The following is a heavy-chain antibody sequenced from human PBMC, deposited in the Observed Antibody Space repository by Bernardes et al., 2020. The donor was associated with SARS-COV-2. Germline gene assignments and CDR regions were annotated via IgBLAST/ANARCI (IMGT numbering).Heavy chain of an antibody. CDR3: ARDTPDNDFSWDV. J-gene: IGHJ6*02. CDR1: GDSINSASYR. CDR2: LSYGGNT. D-gene: IGHD3-3*01. Sequence: SETLSLTCSVSGDSINSASYRWGWLRQAPGKGLEWIGSLSYGGNTYYTPSLRSRVTMSADTSNTQFSLRLTSMTAADTAVYYCARDTPDNDFSWDVWGQGTTVTVSS. V-gene: IGHV4-39*07.